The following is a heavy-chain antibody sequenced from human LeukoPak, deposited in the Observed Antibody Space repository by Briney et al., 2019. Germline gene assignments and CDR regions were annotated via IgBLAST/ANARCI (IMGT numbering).Heavy chain of an antibody. CDR2: IYYSGST. CDR3: ARHAFGIGSYGDY. Sequence: PSETLSLTCTVSGGSISSSSYYWGWIRQPPGKGREWMGSIYYSGSTYYNPSPKSRVTTSVDTSKNQFSLKLSSVTAADTAVYYCARHAFGIGSYGDYWGQGTLVTVSS. J-gene: IGHJ4*02. CDR1: GGSISSSSYY. V-gene: IGHV4-39*01. D-gene: IGHD1-26*01.